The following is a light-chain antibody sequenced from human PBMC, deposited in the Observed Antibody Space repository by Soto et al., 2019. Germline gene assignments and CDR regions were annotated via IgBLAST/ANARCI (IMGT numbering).Light chain of an antibody. CDR3: QQYNNWPPST. CDR2: GAS. V-gene: IGKV3-15*01. Sequence: EIVMTQSPATLSVSPGERATLSCRASQSVSSNLAWYQQKPGQAPRLLIYGASTRATGIPARFSGSGSGTEFTLTLSRLQSEDFAVYYCQQYNNWPPSTFGQGTRLEI. CDR1: QSVSSN. J-gene: IGKJ5*01.